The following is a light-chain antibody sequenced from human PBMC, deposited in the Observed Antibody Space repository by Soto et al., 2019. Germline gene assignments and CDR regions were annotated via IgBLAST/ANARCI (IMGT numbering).Light chain of an antibody. V-gene: IGKV1-33*01. Sequence: DIQMTQSPSSLSASVGDRVTITCQASQDISNYLNWYQQKPGKAPKLLIYDASNLETGVPSRFSGSGSGTDFTFTISSLQPEDIATYYCLQDYNYPQTFGQGTKVEIK. J-gene: IGKJ1*01. CDR2: DAS. CDR1: QDISNY. CDR3: LQDYNYPQT.